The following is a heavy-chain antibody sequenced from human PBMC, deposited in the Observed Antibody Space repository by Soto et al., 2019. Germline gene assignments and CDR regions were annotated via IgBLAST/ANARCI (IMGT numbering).Heavy chain of an antibody. CDR2: FDPEDGET. D-gene: IGHD3-22*01. V-gene: IGHV1-24*01. J-gene: IGHJ6*02. Sequence: ASVKVSCKVSGYTLTELSMHWVRQAPGKGLEWMGGFDPEDGETIYAQKFQGRVTMTEDTSTDTAYMELSSLRSEDTAVYYCATQWFTPGYYYYGMDVWGQGTTVTVS. CDR1: GYTLTELS. CDR3: ATQWFTPGYYYYGMDV.